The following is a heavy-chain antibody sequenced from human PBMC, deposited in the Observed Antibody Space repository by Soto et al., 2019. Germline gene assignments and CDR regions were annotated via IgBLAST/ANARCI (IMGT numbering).Heavy chain of an antibody. CDR3: AKDRVGGTFYPPRGF. CDR1: GFNFDNYG. Sequence: AWGSLRLSCQASGFNFDNYGMHWVRQAPGKGLEWVAVITYDGSFQYYADSVKGRFTISRDNSKNTLFLHLNTLKPEDTAVYHCAKDRVGGTFYPPRGFWGQGTLVIVSA. CDR2: ITYDGSFQ. V-gene: IGHV3-30*18. D-gene: IGHD1-7*01. J-gene: IGHJ4*02.